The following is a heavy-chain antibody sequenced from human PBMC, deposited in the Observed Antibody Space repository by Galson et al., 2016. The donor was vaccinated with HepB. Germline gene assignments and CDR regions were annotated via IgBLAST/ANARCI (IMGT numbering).Heavy chain of an antibody. Sequence: LRLSCAASGFNSGSYAMHWVRQPTGKRLEWVSGIRATGVPFYADSVRGRFTISRDNAETSLYLQMTNLRDDDTSVYYCMGEDGLSGGFEYWGQGTLVTVSS. V-gene: IGHV3-13*05. J-gene: IGHJ4*02. D-gene: IGHD5-24*01. CDR1: GFNSGSYA. CDR2: IRATGVP. CDR3: MGEDGLSGGFEY.